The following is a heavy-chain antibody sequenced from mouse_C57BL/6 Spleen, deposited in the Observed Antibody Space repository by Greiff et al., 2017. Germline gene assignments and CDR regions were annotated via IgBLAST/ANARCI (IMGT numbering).Heavy chain of an antibody. CDR2: IDPSDSET. CDR1: GYTFTSYW. Sequence: QVQLQQPGAELVRPGSSVKLSCKASGYTFTSYWMHWVKQRPIQGLEWIGNIDPSDSETNYNQKFKGKSTLTVDKSSSTAYMQLSSLTSEDSAVYYCARTQTGSYYFDYWGQGTTLTVSS. J-gene: IGHJ2*01. CDR3: ARTQTGSYYFDY. V-gene: IGHV1-52*01. D-gene: IGHD4-1*01.